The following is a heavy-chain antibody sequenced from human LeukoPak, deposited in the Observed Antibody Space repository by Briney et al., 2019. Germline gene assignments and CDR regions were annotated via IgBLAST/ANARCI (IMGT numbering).Heavy chain of an antibody. V-gene: IGHV3-21*01. D-gene: IGHD6-19*01. CDR1: GFTFSSYT. J-gene: IGHJ6*02. CDR3: ARMIAVAGYSYYGMDV. Sequence: PGGSLRLSCAASGFTFSSYTMNWVRQAPGEGLEWVSSISSTSSYIYYADSLKGRFTISRDNAKNSLYLQMNMLRAEDTAVYYCARMIAVAGYSYYGMDVWGQGTTVTVSS. CDR2: ISSTSSYI.